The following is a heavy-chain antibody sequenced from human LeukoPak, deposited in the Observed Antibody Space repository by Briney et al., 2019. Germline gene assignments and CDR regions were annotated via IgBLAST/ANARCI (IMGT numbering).Heavy chain of an antibody. J-gene: IGHJ5*02. CDR1: GGSVSSGSYY. D-gene: IGHD6-13*01. CDR3: ARPIAAAGNWFDP. V-gene: IGHV4-39*01. CDR2: IYYSGST. Sequence: SETLSLTCTVSGGSVSSGSYYWCWIRPPPGKGLEWIGSIYYSGSTYYTPSLNSRVTISVDTSKNQFSLKLSSVTAADTAVYYCARPIAAAGNWFDPWGEGTLVTVSS.